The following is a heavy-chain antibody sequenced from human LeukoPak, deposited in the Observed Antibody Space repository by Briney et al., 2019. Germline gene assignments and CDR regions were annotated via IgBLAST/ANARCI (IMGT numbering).Heavy chain of an antibody. Sequence: GGSLRLSCAASGFTFSSYAMSWVRQAPGKGPEWVSAISGSGGSTYYADSVKGRFTISRDNSKNTLYLQMNSLRADDTAVYYCARGVDYDSSTFYYTGVPYYFDQWGQGTLVTVSS. V-gene: IGHV3-23*01. J-gene: IGHJ4*02. CDR1: GFTFSSYA. D-gene: IGHD3-22*01. CDR2: ISGSGGST. CDR3: ARGVDYDSSTFYYTGVPYYFDQ.